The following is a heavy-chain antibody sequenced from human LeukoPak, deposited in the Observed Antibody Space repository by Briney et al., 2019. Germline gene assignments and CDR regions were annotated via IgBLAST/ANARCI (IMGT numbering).Heavy chain of an antibody. V-gene: IGHV1-46*01. CDR3: ARGVVVVVAATSFDY. CDR1: GYTFTSYY. D-gene: IGHD2-15*01. Sequence: ASVKVSCKASGYTFTSYYMHWVRQAPGQGLEWMGIINPSGGSTSYAQKFQGRVTMTRDMSTSTVYMELSSLRSEDTAVYYCARGVVVVVAATSFDYWGQGTLVTVSS. CDR2: INPSGGST. J-gene: IGHJ4*02.